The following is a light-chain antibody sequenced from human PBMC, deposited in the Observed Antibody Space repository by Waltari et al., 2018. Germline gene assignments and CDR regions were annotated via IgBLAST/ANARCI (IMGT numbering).Light chain of an antibody. CDR3: QQRGKWVT. J-gene: IGKJ4*01. V-gene: IGKV3-11*01. Sequence: EIVLTQSPATLSLSHGERATLSCKASQSVSNYLAWYQQKPGQAPRLLIYDASNRATGIPARFSGSGSGTDFTLTISSVAPEDFAVYYCQQRGKWVTFGGGTKVEIK. CDR2: DAS. CDR1: QSVSNY.